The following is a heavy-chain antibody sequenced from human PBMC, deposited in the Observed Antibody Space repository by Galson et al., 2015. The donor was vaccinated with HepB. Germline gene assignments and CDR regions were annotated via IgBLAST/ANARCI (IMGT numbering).Heavy chain of an antibody. CDR1: GFTFSSYS. J-gene: IGHJ4*02. Sequence: SLRLSCAASGFTFSSYSMNWVRQAPGKGLEWVSSISSSSSYIYYADSVKGRFTISRDNAKNSLYLQMNSLRAEDTAVYYCARAYPTYSSSSDYWGQGTLVTVSS. D-gene: IGHD6-6*01. CDR3: ARAYPTYSSSSDY. CDR2: ISSSSSYI. V-gene: IGHV3-21*01.